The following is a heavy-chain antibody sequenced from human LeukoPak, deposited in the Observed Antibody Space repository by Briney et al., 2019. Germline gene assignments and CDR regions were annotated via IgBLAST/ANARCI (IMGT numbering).Heavy chain of an antibody. CDR3: AGGGYDSSGYYYWYFDL. V-gene: IGHV4-4*02. D-gene: IGHD3-22*01. CDR1: GGSISSSYW. Sequence: SETLSLTCAVSGGSISSSYWWSWVRQPPGKGLEWIGEVYHSGSTNYYPSLKSRVTISIEKSKNQFSLKLSSVTAADTAVYYCAGGGYDSSGYYYWYFDLWGRGTLVTVSS. CDR2: VYHSGST. J-gene: IGHJ2*01.